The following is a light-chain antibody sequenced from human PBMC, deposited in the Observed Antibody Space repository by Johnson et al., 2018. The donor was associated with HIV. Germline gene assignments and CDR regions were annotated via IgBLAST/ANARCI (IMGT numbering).Light chain of an antibody. CDR2: DNN. CDR1: SSNIGNNY. CDR3: GTWDSSLSAYV. J-gene: IGLJ1*01. V-gene: IGLV1-51*01. Sequence: QSALTQPPSVSAAPGQKVTISCSGSSSNIGNNYVSWYQQFPGTAPKLLIYDNNKRPSGIPDRFSGSKSGTSATLGITGLQTGDDADYYCGTWDSSLSAYVFGTLTKVTVL.